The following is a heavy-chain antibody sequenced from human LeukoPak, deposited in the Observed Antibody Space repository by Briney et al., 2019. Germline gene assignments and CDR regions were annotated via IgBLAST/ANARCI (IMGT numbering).Heavy chain of an antibody. J-gene: IGHJ4*02. CDR1: GFSFRSFW. CDR2: IKEDGSDK. V-gene: IGHV3-7*04. D-gene: IGHD3-10*01. CDR3: ARVLWFGGIYYFDY. Sequence: GGSLRLSCAASGFSFRSFWMSWVRQAPGKGLEWVASIKEDGSDKYYVESVKGRFTISRENARNPLYLQMNSLRAEDTAVYYCARVLWFGGIYYFDYWGQGTLVTVSS.